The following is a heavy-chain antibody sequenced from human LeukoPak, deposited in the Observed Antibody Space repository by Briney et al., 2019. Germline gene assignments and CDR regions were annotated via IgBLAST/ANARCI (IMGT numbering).Heavy chain of an antibody. CDR2: INPNSGGT. V-gene: IGHV1-2*02. Sequence: ASVTVSCKASGYTFTGYYMHWVRQAPGQGLEWMGWINPNSGGTNYAQKFQGRVTMTRDTSISTAYMELRSLRSDDTAVYYCARNALAYGSGSWGNWFDPWGQGTLVTVSS. CDR3: ARNALAYGSGSWGNWFDP. D-gene: IGHD3-10*01. CDR1: GYTFTGYY. J-gene: IGHJ5*02.